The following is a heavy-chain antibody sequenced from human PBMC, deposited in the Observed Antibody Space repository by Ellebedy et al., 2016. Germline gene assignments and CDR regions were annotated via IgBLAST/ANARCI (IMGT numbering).Heavy chain of an antibody. CDR1: GFTFSNFW. CDR2: MNHDGSEK. Sequence: GESLKISCAASGFTFSNFWMNWVRQAPGKGLEWVANMNHDGSEKYYVDSVKGRFTISRDNAKNSLYLQMNSLRAEDTAIYYCARGTHLPGLDIWGQGTMVTVSS. V-gene: IGHV3-7*01. CDR3: ARGTHLPGLDI. J-gene: IGHJ3*02.